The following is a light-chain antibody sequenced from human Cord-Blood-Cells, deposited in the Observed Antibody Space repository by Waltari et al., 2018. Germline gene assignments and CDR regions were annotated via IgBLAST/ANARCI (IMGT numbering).Light chain of an antibody. CDR2: DVS. CDR3: CSYAGGYV. CDR1: SSDVGGYNY. V-gene: IGLV2-11*01. J-gene: IGLJ1*01. Sequence: QSALTQPRSVSGSPGQSVTISCTGTSSDVGGYNYVSWYQQHPGKAPKLMIYDVSKRPSGVPDRLSGSKSGNTASLTISGLQAEDEADYYCCSYAGGYVFGTGTKVTVL.